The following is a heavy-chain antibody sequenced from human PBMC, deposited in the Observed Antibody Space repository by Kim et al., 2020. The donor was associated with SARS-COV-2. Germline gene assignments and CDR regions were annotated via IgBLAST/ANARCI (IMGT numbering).Heavy chain of an antibody. J-gene: IGHJ4*02. V-gene: IGHV3-33*01. CDR3: ARGFQWLGNGFDY. Sequence: YADSVKGRFTISRDNAENTLYMQMNSLRAKDTAVYYCARGFQWLGNGFDYWGQGTLVTVSS. D-gene: IGHD6-19*01.